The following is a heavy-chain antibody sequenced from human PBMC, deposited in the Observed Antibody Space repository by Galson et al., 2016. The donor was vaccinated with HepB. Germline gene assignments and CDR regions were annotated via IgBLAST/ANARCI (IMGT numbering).Heavy chain of an antibody. CDR3: ARAPPMWVRGDEYGMDV. CDR1: GYTFTSYG. V-gene: IGHV1-18*04. J-gene: IGHJ6*02. CDR2: ISAYNGNT. Sequence: SVKVSCKASGYTFTSYGINWVRQAPGQGLEWMGWISAYNGNTNYEQKLQGRVTMTKDTSTSTAYKELRSLRSDDTAVYYCARAPPMWVRGDEYGMDVWGQGTTVTVSS. D-gene: IGHD3-10*02.